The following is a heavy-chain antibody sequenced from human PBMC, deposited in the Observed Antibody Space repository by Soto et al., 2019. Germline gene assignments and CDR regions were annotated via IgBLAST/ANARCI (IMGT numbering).Heavy chain of an antibody. J-gene: IGHJ4*02. Sequence: PGGSLRLSCTASGFTFSTYSMNWVRQAPGKGLEWVSYTSGGSRTINHADSVKGRFTISRDNAKNSLYLQMNSLRAEDTAVYYCATCSLCPGISSHPLDYWGQGTLVTVSS. CDR1: GFTFSTYS. CDR3: ATCSLCPGISSHPLDY. V-gene: IGHV3-48*01. D-gene: IGHD3-10*02. CDR2: TSGGSRTI.